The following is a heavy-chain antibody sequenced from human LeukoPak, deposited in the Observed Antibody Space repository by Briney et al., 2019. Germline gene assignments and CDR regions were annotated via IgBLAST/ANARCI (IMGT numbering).Heavy chain of an antibody. CDR1: GFTFSSYA. Sequence: GGSLRLSCAASGFTFSSYAMHWVRQAPGKGLEWVAVISYNGSNKYYADSVKGRFTISRDNSKNTLYLQMNSLRAEDTAVYYCARDVSDCSSTSCDAEYFQHWGQGTLVTVSS. V-gene: IGHV3-30-3*01. CDR2: ISYNGSNK. J-gene: IGHJ1*01. CDR3: ARDVSDCSSTSCDAEYFQH. D-gene: IGHD2-2*01.